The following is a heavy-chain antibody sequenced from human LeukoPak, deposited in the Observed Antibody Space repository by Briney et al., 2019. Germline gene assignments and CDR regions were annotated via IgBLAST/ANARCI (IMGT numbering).Heavy chain of an antibody. CDR3: ARDRGSPEGCYFDY. D-gene: IGHD3-10*01. CDR1: GFTFSDYY. CDR2: ISSSGSTI. Sequence: GGSLRLSCAASGFTFSDYYMSWIRQAPGEGLEGVSYISSSGSTIYYADSVKGRFTISRDNAKNSLYLQMNSLRAEDTAVYYCARDRGSPEGCYFDYWGKRTLVTVSS. J-gene: IGHJ4*02. V-gene: IGHV3-11*01.